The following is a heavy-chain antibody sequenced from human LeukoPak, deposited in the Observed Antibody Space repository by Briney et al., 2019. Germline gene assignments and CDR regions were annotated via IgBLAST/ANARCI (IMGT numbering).Heavy chain of an antibody. CDR1: GYTFTSYY. J-gene: IGHJ6*02. D-gene: IGHD2-21*02. Sequence: ASVKVSCKASGYTFTSYYMHWVRQAPGQGLEWMGIINPSGGSTSYAQKFQGRVTMTRGTSTSTVYMELSSLRSEDTAVYYCARRGLLYCGGDCPEYYYYGMDVWGQGTTVTVSS. CDR2: INPSGGST. V-gene: IGHV1-46*01. CDR3: ARRGLLYCGGDCPEYYYYGMDV.